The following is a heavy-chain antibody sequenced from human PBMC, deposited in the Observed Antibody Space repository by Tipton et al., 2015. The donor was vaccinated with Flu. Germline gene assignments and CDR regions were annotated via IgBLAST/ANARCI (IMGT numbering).Heavy chain of an antibody. J-gene: IGHJ4*02. D-gene: IGHD6-19*01. Sequence: VQLVQSGGGLVKPGGSLRLSCAASGFTFDDYAMHWVRQAPGKGLEWVSLISWDGGSTYYADSVKGRFTISRDNSKNSLYLQMNSLRAEDTALYYCAKEIAVAGTLGFDYWGQGTLVTVSS. CDR1: GFTFDDYA. CDR3: AKEIAVAGTLGFDY. V-gene: IGHV3-43D*04. CDR2: ISWDGGST.